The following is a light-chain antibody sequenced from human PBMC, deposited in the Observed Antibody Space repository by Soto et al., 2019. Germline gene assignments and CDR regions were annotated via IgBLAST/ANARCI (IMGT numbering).Light chain of an antibody. Sequence: DIQMTQSPSSLSASVGDRVTITCQASQDISNYLNWYQQKPGKAPKLLMSDASILETGVPSRFSGSGSGTDFTFTISGLQPEDIATYYCQQYDTLPPTFGPGTKVVLK. CDR3: QQYDTLPPT. J-gene: IGKJ3*01. CDR1: QDISNY. V-gene: IGKV1-33*01. CDR2: DAS.